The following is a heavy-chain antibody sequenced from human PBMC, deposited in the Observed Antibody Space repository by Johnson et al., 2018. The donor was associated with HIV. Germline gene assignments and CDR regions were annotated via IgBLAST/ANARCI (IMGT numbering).Heavy chain of an antibody. CDR3: ARESGHAFDI. CDR1: GFTFSSYW. CDR2: IYSGGST. Sequence: MLLVESGGGVVQPGGSLRLSCAASGFTFSSYWMSWVRQAPGKGLEWVAVIYSGGSTYYADSVKGRFTISRDNSKNTLYLQMNSLRAEDTAVYYCARESGHAFDIWGQGTVVTVSS. V-gene: IGHV3-66*01. J-gene: IGHJ3*02. D-gene: IGHD3-3*01.